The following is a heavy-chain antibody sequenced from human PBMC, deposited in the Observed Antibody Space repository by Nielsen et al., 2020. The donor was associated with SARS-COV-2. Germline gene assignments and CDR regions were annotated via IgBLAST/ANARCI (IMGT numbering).Heavy chain of an antibody. D-gene: IGHD6-19*01. CDR2: ISDSSSYI. V-gene: IGHV3-21*01. J-gene: IGHJ6*02. Sequence: GGSLRLSCAASGFTFSSYSMNWVRQAPGKGLEWVSSISDSSSYIYFADSVKGRFAVSRDNTKNSLYLQMNSLRAEDTAVYYCARDSSGWYALTTYYYYGMDVWGQGTTVTVSS. CDR1: GFTFSSYS. CDR3: ARDSSGWYALTTYYYYGMDV.